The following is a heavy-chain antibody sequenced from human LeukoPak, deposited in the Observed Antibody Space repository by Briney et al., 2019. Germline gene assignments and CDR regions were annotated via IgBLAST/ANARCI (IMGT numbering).Heavy chain of an antibody. V-gene: IGHV4-59*08. CDR2: IYYSGST. Sequence: SETPSLTCTVSGGSISSYYWSWIRQPPGKGLEWIGYIYYSGSTNYNPSLKSRVTISVDTSKNQFSLKLSSVTAADTAVYYCARHCSSTSCLDAFDIWGQGTMVTVSS. CDR3: ARHCSSTSCLDAFDI. D-gene: IGHD2-2*01. J-gene: IGHJ3*02. CDR1: GGSISSYY.